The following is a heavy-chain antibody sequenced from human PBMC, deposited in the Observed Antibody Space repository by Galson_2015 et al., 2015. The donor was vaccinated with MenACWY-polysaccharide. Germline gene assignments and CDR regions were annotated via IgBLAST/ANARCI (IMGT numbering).Heavy chain of an antibody. CDR2: IYTSGST. CDR3: AREPRLRLAGYYFDY. CDR1: GGSISSYY. D-gene: IGHD6-19*01. V-gene: IGHV4-4*07. Sequence: SETLSLTCTVSGGSISSYYWSWIRQPAGKGLEWIGRIYTSGSTNYNPSLKSRVTMSVDTSKNQFSLKPSSVTAADTAVYYCAREPRLRLAGYYFDYWGQGTLVTVSS. J-gene: IGHJ4*02.